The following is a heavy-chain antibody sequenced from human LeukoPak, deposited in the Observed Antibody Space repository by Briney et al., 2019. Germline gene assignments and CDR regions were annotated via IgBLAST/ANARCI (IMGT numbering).Heavy chain of an antibody. CDR2: ISYSGST. CDR3: ATTGYRGFDI. CDR1: GGSISSYY. J-gene: IGHJ3*02. Sequence: PSETLSLTCTVSGGSISSYYWSWIRQPPGKGLEWIGYISYSGSTNYNPSLKSRVTISVETSKNQFSPKLSSVTAADMAVYYCATTGYRGFDIWGQGTMVTVSS. V-gene: IGHV4-59*01. D-gene: IGHD5-18*01.